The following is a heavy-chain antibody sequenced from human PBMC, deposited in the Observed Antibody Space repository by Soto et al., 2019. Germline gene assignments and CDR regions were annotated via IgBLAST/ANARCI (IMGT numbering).Heavy chain of an antibody. CDR3: AKGGDYGDYRGSNWFDP. J-gene: IGHJ5*02. CDR1: GFTFSSYA. Sequence: GGSLRLSCAASGFTFSSYAMSWVRQAPGKGLEWVSAISGSGGSTYYADPVKGRFTISRDNSKNTLYLQMNSLRAEDTAVYYCAKGGDYGDYRGSNWFDPWGQGTLVTVSS. V-gene: IGHV3-23*01. D-gene: IGHD4-17*01. CDR2: ISGSGGST.